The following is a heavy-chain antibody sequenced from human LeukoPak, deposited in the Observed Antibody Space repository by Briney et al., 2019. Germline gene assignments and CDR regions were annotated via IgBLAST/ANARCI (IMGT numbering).Heavy chain of an antibody. Sequence: PGGSLRLSCAASGLTVSSNYMSWVRQAPGKGLEWVSVIYSGGSTYYADSVKGRFIISRDNSKNTLYLQMNSLRVEDTAVYYCARRPDYGGTPTFDYWGQGTLVTVSS. V-gene: IGHV3-66*01. J-gene: IGHJ4*02. CDR2: IYSGGST. CDR1: GLTVSSNY. CDR3: ARRPDYGGTPTFDY. D-gene: IGHD4-23*01.